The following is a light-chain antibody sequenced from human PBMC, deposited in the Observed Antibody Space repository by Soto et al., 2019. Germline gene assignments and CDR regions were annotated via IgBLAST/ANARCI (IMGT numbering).Light chain of an antibody. CDR2: GAS. V-gene: IGKV3D-15*01. J-gene: IGKJ5*01. Sequence: EIVLTQSPGTLSLSPGQRATLSCMASQIVSSNYLAWYQQKPGRAPRLLIYGASTRATGIPARFSGSGSGTEFTLTISSLQSEDFAVYYCQQYNNWPITFGQGTRLEIK. CDR3: QQYNNWPIT. CDR1: QIVSSNY.